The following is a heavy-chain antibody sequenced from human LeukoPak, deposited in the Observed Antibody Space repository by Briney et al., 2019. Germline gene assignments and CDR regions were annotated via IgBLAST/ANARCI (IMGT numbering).Heavy chain of an antibody. Sequence: SETVSLTCTVSGGSISSYYWSWIRQPPGKGLEWIGYIYSSGSTNYNPSLSSRVTLSVDTSKNQFSLKLSSVTAADTAVYYCARQGYSSGWYYFDYWGQGTLVTVSS. CDR1: GGSISSYY. V-gene: IGHV4-59*08. CDR3: ARQGYSSGWYYFDY. J-gene: IGHJ4*02. CDR2: IYSSGST. D-gene: IGHD6-19*01.